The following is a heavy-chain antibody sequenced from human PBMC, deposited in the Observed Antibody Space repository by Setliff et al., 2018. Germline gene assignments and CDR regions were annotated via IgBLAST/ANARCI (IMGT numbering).Heavy chain of an antibody. J-gene: IGHJ4*02. Sequence: LRLSCAASGFTFRSYWMSWVRQAPGKGLEWVANVKKDGSIKYYLDSVRGRFTISRDNAENSLTLQMNSLRVEDTAVYYCSRDLQGSGDYVVDYWGQGTLVTAPQ. CDR1: GFTFRSYW. D-gene: IGHD4-17*01. CDR3: SRDLQGSGDYVVDY. CDR2: VKKDGSIK. V-gene: IGHV3-7*01.